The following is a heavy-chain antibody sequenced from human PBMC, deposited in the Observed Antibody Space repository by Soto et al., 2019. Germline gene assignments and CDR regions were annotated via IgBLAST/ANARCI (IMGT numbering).Heavy chain of an antibody. J-gene: IGHJ5*02. CDR2: IYYSGST. Sequence: TLSLTCSVSGGSITSVDHYWSWIRQPPGKGLEWIGYIYYSGSTYYNPSLKSRVTISIDTSRNQFSLKLRSVTAADTAVYYCARSPYSSSSLDWFDPWGQGMLVTV. D-gene: IGHD6-6*01. V-gene: IGHV4-30-4*01. CDR1: GGSITSVDHY. CDR3: ARSPYSSSSLDWFDP.